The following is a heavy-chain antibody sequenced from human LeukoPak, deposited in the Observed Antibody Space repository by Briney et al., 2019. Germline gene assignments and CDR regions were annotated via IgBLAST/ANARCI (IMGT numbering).Heavy chain of an antibody. Sequence: SETLSLTCAVYGVSFSGYYWSWIRQPPGKGLEWIGGINHSGSTNYNPSLKSRVTISVDSSKNQFSLELSSVTAADTAVYYCARKGITIFGVVKGFDYWGQGTLVTVSS. D-gene: IGHD3-3*01. V-gene: IGHV4-34*01. J-gene: IGHJ4*02. CDR2: INHSGST. CDR1: GVSFSGYY. CDR3: ARKGITIFGVVKGFDY.